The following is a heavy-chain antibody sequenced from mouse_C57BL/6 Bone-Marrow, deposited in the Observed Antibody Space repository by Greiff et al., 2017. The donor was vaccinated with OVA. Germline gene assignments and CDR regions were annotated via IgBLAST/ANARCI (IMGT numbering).Heavy chain of an antibody. CDR2: IDPSDSYT. V-gene: IGHV1-50*01. CDR1: GYTFTSYW. J-gene: IGHJ2*01. CDR3: ARDLYYFDY. Sequence: QVQLQQPGAELVKPGASVKLSCKASGYTFTSYWMQWVKQRPGQGLEWIGEIDPSDSYTNYNQKFKGKATLTVDTSSSTAYMQLSSLTSEDSAVYYYARDLYYFDYWGQGTTLTVSS.